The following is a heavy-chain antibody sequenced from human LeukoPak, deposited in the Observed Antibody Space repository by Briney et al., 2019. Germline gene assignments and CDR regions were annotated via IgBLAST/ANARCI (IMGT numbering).Heavy chain of an antibody. D-gene: IGHD3-22*01. CDR1: GYTFTSYG. CDR3: ARDSVDFGYYDSSGYPSYGPWFDP. CDR2: ISAYNGNT. V-gene: IGHV1-18*01. Sequence: LVASVKVSCKASGYTFTSYGISWVRQAPGQGLEWMGWISAYNGNTNYAQKLQGRVTMTTDTSTSTAYMELRSLRSDDTAVYYCARDSVDFGYYDSSGYPSYGPWFDPWGQGTLVTVSS. J-gene: IGHJ5*02.